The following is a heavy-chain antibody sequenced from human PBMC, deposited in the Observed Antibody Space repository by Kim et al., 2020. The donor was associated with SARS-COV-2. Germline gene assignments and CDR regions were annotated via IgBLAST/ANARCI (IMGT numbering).Heavy chain of an antibody. Sequence: YADHVKSRFTNTRDNSKNTLYLQMNSLRAEDTAVYYCAKEYSGSYYSLDYWGQGTLVTVSS. J-gene: IGHJ4*02. D-gene: IGHD1-26*01. CDR3: AKEYSGSYYSLDY. V-gene: IGHV3-30*02.